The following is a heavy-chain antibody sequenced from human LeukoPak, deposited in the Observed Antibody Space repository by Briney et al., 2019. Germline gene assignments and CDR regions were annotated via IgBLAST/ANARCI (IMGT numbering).Heavy chain of an antibody. CDR2: INHSGST. CDR3: ARFHYRRELHFDY. Sequence: PSETLSLTCAVYGGSFSGYYWSWIRQPPGKGLEWIGEINHSGSTNYNPSLKSRVTISVDTSKNQFSLKLSSVTAADTAVYYCARFHYRRELHFDYWGQGTLVTVSS. J-gene: IGHJ4*02. D-gene: IGHD1-26*01. V-gene: IGHV4-34*01. CDR1: GGSFSGYY.